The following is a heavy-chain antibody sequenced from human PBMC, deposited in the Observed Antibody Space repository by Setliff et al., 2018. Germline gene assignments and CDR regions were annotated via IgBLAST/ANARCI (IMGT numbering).Heavy chain of an antibody. CDR2: ISSSSSYI. D-gene: IGHD2-15*01. J-gene: IGHJ5*02. Sequence: GGSLRLSCAASGFTFSTHSMNWVRQAPGKGLEWVSSISSSSSYIYYADSVKGRFTISRDNAKNSLYLQMNSLRAEDTAVYYCARDVSVISPGFDPWGQGTLVTVSS. CDR3: ARDVSVISPGFDP. V-gene: IGHV3-21*01. CDR1: GFTFSTHS.